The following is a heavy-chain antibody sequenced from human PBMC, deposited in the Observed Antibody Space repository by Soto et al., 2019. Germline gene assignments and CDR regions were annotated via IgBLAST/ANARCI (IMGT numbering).Heavy chain of an antibody. V-gene: IGHV1-3*05. CDR3: ARSTGIAVADY. CDR2: INAGNGNT. D-gene: IGHD6-19*01. Sequence: QVQLVQSGAEEKKPGASVKVSCKASGYTFTSYAMHWVRQAPGHRLEWMGWINAGNGNTKYSQKFQGRVTITRDTSASTAYMELISLRSDGTAVYYWARSTGIAVADYWGQGTLVTVSS. J-gene: IGHJ4*02. CDR1: GYTFTSYA.